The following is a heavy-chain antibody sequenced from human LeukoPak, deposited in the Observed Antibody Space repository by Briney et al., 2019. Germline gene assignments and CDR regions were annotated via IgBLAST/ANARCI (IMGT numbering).Heavy chain of an antibody. Sequence: GGSLRLSCAASGFTFSSFAMHWVRQAPGKGLEYVSAISSNGGSTYYANSVKGRFTISRDNSKNTLYLQMGSLRAEDMAVYYCARSLVQDRSGYWPHDAFDIWGQGTMVTVSS. CDR2: ISSNGGST. J-gene: IGHJ3*02. V-gene: IGHV3-64*01. D-gene: IGHD3-22*01. CDR1: GFTFSSFA. CDR3: ARSLVQDRSGYWPHDAFDI.